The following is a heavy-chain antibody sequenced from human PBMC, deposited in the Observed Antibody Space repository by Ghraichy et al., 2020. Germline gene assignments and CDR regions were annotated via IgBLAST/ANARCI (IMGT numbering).Heavy chain of an antibody. V-gene: IGHV1-69*06. CDR1: GGTFSSYA. D-gene: IGHD2-15*01. CDR2: IIPIFGTA. Sequence: SVKVSCKASGGTFSSYAISWVRQAPGQGLEWMGGIIPIFGTANYAQKFQGRVTITADKSTSTAYMELSSLRSEDTAVYYCAGADGRTGSGGSDYWGQGTLVTVSP. J-gene: IGHJ4*02. CDR3: AGADGRTGSGGSDY.